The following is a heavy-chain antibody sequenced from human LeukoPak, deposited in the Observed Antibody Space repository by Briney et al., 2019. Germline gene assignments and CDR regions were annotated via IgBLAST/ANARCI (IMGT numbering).Heavy chain of an antibody. CDR2: IEQDGSQK. Sequence: PGGSLRLSCAASGFTFSSYWLSWVRQAPGKGLEWVASIEQDGSQKYYVDSVRGRFTISRDNAKNSVYLQMNSLRAEDTAVYYCARDPVEMATIGGGWGQGTLVTVSS. D-gene: IGHD5-24*01. J-gene: IGHJ4*02. V-gene: IGHV3-7*01. CDR1: GFTFSSYW. CDR3: ARDPVEMATIGGG.